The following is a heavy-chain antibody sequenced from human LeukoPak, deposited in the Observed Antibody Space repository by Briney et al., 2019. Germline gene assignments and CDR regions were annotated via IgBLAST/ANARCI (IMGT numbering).Heavy chain of an antibody. V-gene: IGHV3-33*06. J-gene: IGHJ4*02. D-gene: IGHD3-3*01. CDR3: AKDPRLEWLLLWLDY. CDR1: GFPFSGSG. Sequence: QSGSSLRLSCAASGFPFSGSGMHWVRQAPGKGLEWVAVIWYDGSHQYYADSVKGRFTISRDNSKNTLDLQMNSLRVEDTAVYYCAKDPRLEWLLLWLDYWGQGTLVTVSS. CDR2: IWYDGSHQ.